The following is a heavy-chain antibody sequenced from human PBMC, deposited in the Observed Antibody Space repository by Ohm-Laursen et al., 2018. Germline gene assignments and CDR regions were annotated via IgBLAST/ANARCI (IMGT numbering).Heavy chain of an antibody. CDR2: IWYDGSNK. CDR3: ARDLGVLNWFDP. D-gene: IGHD3-10*01. V-gene: IGHV3-33*01. Sequence: SLRLSCAASGFTFSSYGMHWVCQAPGKGLEWVAVIWYDGSNKYYADSVKGRFTISRDNSKNTLYLQMNSLRAEDTAVYYCARDLGVLNWFDPWGQGTLVTVSS. J-gene: IGHJ5*02. CDR1: GFTFSSYG.